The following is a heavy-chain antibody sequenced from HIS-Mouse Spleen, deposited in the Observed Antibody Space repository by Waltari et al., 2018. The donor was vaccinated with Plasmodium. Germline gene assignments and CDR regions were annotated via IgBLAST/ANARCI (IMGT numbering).Heavy chain of an antibody. V-gene: IGHV4-59*08. CDR2: IYYSGST. CDR3: ARLRYSYGYFDY. D-gene: IGHD5-18*01. CDR1: GGSISRYY. J-gene: IGHJ4*02. Sequence: QVQLQESGPGLVKPSETLSLTCTVSGGSISRYYWSWLRQPPGKGLEWIGYIYYSGSTNYNPSLKSRVTISVDTSKNQFSLKLSSVTAADTAVYYCARLRYSYGYFDYWGQGTLVTVSS.